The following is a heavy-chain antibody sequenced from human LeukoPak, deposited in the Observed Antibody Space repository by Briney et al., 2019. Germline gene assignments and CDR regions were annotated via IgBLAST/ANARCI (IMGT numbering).Heavy chain of an antibody. J-gene: IGHJ4*02. V-gene: IGHV3-30*02. D-gene: IGHD4-11*01. CDR3: TTSDINYRPFDN. CDR1: GFTFSSYG. Sequence: GGSLRLSCAASGFTFSSYGMHWVRQAPGKGLEWVAFIRFDGSNKYYADFVKGRFTISRDNSKNTLYLQMNSLRAEDTAVYYCTTSDINYRPFDNWGQGTLVTVSS. CDR2: IRFDGSNK.